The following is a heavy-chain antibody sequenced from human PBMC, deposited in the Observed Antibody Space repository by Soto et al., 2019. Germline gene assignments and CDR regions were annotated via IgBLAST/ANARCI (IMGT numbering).Heavy chain of an antibody. CDR3: ARGDSTDSPTGWFDP. J-gene: IGHJ5*02. D-gene: IGHD2-15*01. V-gene: IGHV1-18*04. CDR2: ISNYNGDT. CDR1: GYTFTRYS. Sequence: QVQLVQSGAEVRKPGASVQVSCKASGYTFTRYSINWVRQAPGQGLEWVGWISNYNGDTKYAEKFQGRVTLTTDTFTTTSYMDLRSLTSDDTAMYFCARGDSTDSPTGWFDPWGQGTLVTVLS.